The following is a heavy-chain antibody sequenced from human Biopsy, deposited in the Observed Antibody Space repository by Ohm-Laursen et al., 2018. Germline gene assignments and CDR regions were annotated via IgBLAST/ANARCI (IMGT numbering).Heavy chain of an antibody. CDR1: GFAVSSNY. D-gene: IGHD3-22*01. V-gene: IGHV3-53*05. CDR2: IYSGGDT. CDR3: AKDRFPYTSGYSSVFEY. J-gene: IGHJ4*02. Sequence: SLRLSCSASGFAVSSNYMTWVRQAPGKGLEWVSLIYSGGDTRYADSVKGRFTISRDSSKNTLYLQMNSLKAEDTAVYYCAKDRFPYTSGYSSVFEYWGQGTLVTVSS.